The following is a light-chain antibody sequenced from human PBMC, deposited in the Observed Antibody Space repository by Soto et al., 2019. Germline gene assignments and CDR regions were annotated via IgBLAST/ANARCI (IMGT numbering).Light chain of an antibody. CDR1: QSISSY. CDR2: AAS. V-gene: IGKV1-39*01. Sequence: DIQMTQSPSSLSASVGDRVTITCRASQSISSYLNWYQQKPGKAPKLLIYAASSLQSGVPSRFSGSGSGTDFTLTSSSLQPEDFATYYCQQSYSTPPWTFGQGTRWIS. J-gene: IGKJ1*01. CDR3: QQSYSTPPWT.